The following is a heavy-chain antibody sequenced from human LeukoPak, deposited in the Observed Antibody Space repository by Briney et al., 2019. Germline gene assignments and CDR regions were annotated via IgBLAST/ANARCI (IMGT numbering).Heavy chain of an antibody. CDR3: ARLNTSSGYYGY. CDR2: INHSGST. J-gene: IGHJ4*02. CDR1: GGSFSGYY. D-gene: IGHD3-22*01. V-gene: IGHV4-34*01. Sequence: PSETLSLTCAVYGGSFSGYYWSWIRQPPGKGLEWIGEINHSGSTNYNPSLKSRVTISVDTSKNQFSLKLSSVTAADTAVYYCARLNTSSGYYGYWGQGTLVTVSS.